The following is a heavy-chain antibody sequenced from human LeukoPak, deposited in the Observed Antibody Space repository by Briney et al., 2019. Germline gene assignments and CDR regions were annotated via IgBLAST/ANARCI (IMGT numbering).Heavy chain of an antibody. CDR3: ARITMVRGPYYFDY. D-gene: IGHD3-10*01. CDR1: GYTFTSYG. Sequence: ASVKVSCKASGYTFTSYGISWVRQAPGLGREWMGWISAYNGNTNYAQKLQGRVTMTTDTSTNTAYMELRSLRSDDTAVYYCARITMVRGPYYFDYWGQGTLVTVSS. V-gene: IGHV1-18*01. CDR2: ISAYNGNT. J-gene: IGHJ4*02.